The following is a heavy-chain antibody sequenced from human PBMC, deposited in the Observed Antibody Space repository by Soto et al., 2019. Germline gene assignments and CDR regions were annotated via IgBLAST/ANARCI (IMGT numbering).Heavy chain of an antibody. J-gene: IGHJ4*02. CDR2: IYYSGST. CDR1: GGSISSSSYY. D-gene: IGHD5-18*01. V-gene: IGHV4-39*01. CDR3: ARLERPHVDTAMGLDY. Sequence: QLQLQESGPGLVKPSETLSLTCTVSGGSISSSSYYWGWIRQPPGKGLEWIGSIYYSGSTYYNPSLKSRVTISVDTSKNQFSLKLSSVTAADTAVYYCARLERPHVDTAMGLDYWGQGTLVTVSS.